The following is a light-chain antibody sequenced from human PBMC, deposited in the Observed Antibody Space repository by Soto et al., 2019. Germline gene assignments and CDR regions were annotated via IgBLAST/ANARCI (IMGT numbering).Light chain of an antibody. V-gene: IGLV3-21*04. J-gene: IGLJ1*01. CDR1: NIGSKS. CDR3: QVWDSSSDHPGV. Sequence: YELTQPPSVSVAPGKTARITCGGNNIGSKSLHWYQQKPGQAPVLVIYYDSDRPSGIPERFSGSNSGNTATLTISRVEAGDEADYYCQVWDSSSDHPGVFGTGTKVTVL. CDR2: YDS.